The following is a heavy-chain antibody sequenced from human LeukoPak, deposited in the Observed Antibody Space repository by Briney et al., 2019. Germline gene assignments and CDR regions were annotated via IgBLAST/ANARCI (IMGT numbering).Heavy chain of an antibody. CDR1: GASIRNYY. J-gene: IGHJ4*02. CDR3: ARLGSYHDF. V-gene: IGHV4-4*09. CDR2: IHATGGS. D-gene: IGHD1-26*01. Sequence: SETLSLTCTVSGASIRNYYWSSIRQTPEKGLEWMGHIHATGGSNYYPSLKSRLTVSIDTSRNQLSLKLTSVTAADTAVYFCARLGSYHDFWGQGALVTVSS.